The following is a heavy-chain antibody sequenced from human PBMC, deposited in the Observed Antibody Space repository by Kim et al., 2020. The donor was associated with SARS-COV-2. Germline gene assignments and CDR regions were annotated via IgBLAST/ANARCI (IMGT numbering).Heavy chain of an antibody. CDR1: GFTFSSYS. CDR3: ARGALAVAGSRTNNYYYG. CDR2: ISSISSYI. J-gene: IGHJ6*01. Sequence: GGSLRLSCAASGFTFSSYSMNWVRQAPGKGPEWVSSISSISSYIYYADSVKGRFTISRDNAKNSLYLQMSSLRAEDTAVYYCARGALAVAGSRTNNYYYG. V-gene: IGHV3-21*01. D-gene: IGHD6-13*01.